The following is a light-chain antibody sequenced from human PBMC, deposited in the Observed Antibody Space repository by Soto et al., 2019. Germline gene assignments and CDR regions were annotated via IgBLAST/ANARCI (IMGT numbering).Light chain of an antibody. CDR3: QQYNKWPKT. V-gene: IGKV3-15*01. CDR1: QSVSSN. Sequence: EIVMTQSPATLSVSPGERATLSCRASQSVSSNLAWYQQKPGQAPSLLIYGASTRATAIPARFSGSGSGTEFTLTISSLQSEDFAVFYCQQYNKWPKTFGQGTKVEIK. CDR2: GAS. J-gene: IGKJ1*01.